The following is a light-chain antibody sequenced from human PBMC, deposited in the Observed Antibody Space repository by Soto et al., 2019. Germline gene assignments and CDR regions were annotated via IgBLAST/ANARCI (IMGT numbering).Light chain of an antibody. CDR1: QSIATY. CDR2: AAS. V-gene: IGKV1-39*01. Sequence: DIQMTQSPPSLSASVGDRVTIACRASQSIATYLNWYQQRPGQAPQLLISAASTLRSGVPSRFSGSGSGTDFTLPIDSLQTEDFASYYCQQSYTVPITFGQGTRLDFK. J-gene: IGKJ5*01. CDR3: QQSYTVPIT.